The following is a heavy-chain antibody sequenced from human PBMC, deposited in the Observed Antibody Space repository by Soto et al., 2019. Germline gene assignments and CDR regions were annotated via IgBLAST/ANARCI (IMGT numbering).Heavy chain of an antibody. V-gene: IGHV1-3*01. CDR2: INAGNGNT. J-gene: IGHJ4*02. Sequence: AASVKVSCKASGYTFTSYAIHWVRQAPGQRLEWMGWINAGNGNTKYSQKFQGRVTITRDTSASTAYMELRSLTSEDTAVYFCARDGAVSGNSNFDYWGEGTMVTVYS. D-gene: IGHD6-19*01. CDR1: GYTFTSYA. CDR3: ARDGAVSGNSNFDY.